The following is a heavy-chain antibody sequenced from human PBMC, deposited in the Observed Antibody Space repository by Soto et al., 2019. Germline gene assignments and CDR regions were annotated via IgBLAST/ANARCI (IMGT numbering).Heavy chain of an antibody. J-gene: IGHJ4*02. D-gene: IGHD6-19*01. CDR3: AKGSGSGWYWRYVDY. CDR2: ISGSGGST. CDR1: GFTFSSYA. Sequence: PGGSLRLSCAASGFTFSSYAMSWVRQAPGKGLEWASAISGSGGSTYYADSVKGRFTISRDNSKNKLYLQMNSLRAEDTAVYYCAKGSGSGWYWRYVDYWGQGTLVTVSS. V-gene: IGHV3-23*01.